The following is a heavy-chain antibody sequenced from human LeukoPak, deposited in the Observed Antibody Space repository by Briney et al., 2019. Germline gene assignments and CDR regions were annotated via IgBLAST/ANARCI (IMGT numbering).Heavy chain of an antibody. Sequence: PSETLSLTCTVSGDSISSYYWSWILQPPGKGRQWIGYIYYSGSTNYNPSLKSRVTISVDTSKNQFSLKLSSVTAADTAVYYCARGGGNPFDYWGQGTLVTVSS. J-gene: IGHJ4*02. CDR3: ARGGGNPFDY. CDR2: IYYSGST. CDR1: GDSISSYY. D-gene: IGHD4-23*01. V-gene: IGHV4-59*01.